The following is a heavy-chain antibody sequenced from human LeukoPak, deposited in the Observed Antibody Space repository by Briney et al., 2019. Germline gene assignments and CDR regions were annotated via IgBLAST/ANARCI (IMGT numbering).Heavy chain of an antibody. Sequence: PGGSLRLSCAASGFTFSSYTMSWVRQAPGKGLEWVSAITSRGVPYYADSVKGRFTISRDISKNTMYLQMNSLGPEDTALYYCAKDHGGTGKTNWGQGTLVTVSS. V-gene: IGHV3-23*01. CDR2: ITSRGVP. CDR1: GFTFSSYT. D-gene: IGHD7-27*01. J-gene: IGHJ4*02. CDR3: AKDHGGTGKTN.